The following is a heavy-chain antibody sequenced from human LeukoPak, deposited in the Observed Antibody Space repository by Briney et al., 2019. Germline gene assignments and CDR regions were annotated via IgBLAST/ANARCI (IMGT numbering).Heavy chain of an antibody. CDR3: ARDRGPRSSTSSILIDAFDI. CDR2: IKPSGGST. D-gene: IGHD2-2*01. V-gene: IGHV1-46*01. CDR1: GYTFTSYY. Sequence: GASVKVSCKASGYTFTSYYMHWVRQAPGQGLEWMGIIKPSGGSTSYAQKFQGRVTMTRDTSTSTVYMELSSLRSEDTAVYYCARDRGPRSSTSSILIDAFDIWGQGTMVTVSS. J-gene: IGHJ3*02.